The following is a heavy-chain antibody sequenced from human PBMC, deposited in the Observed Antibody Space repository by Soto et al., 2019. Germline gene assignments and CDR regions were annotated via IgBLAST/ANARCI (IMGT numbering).Heavy chain of an antibody. J-gene: IGHJ6*02. Sequence: QVQLQESGPGLVKPSQTLSLTCTVSGGSISSGDYYWSWIRQPPGKGLEWIGYIYYSGSTYYNPSLKSRVTISVDTSKNQFSLKLSSVTAADTAVYYCARWGLGCSGGSCSRNYYYYYGMDVWGQGTTVTVSS. CDR1: GGSISSGDYY. D-gene: IGHD2-15*01. CDR2: IYYSGST. CDR3: ARWGLGCSGGSCSRNYYYYYGMDV. V-gene: IGHV4-30-4*01.